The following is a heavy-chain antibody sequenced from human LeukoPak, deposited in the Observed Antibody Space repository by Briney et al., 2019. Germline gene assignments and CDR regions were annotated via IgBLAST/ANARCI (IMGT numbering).Heavy chain of an antibody. J-gene: IGHJ4*02. Sequence: GGSLRLSCAASGFTFSSYWMSWVRQTPGKGLEWVANMKEDGSKNYYVDSVKGRFTISRDNAKNSLFLQMNSLRAEDAAMYYCAKDRPNYHESNGHYYRRNGDYWGQGTLVAVSS. CDR1: GFTFSSYW. D-gene: IGHD3-22*01. CDR3: AKDRPNYHESNGHYYRRNGDY. V-gene: IGHV3-7*03. CDR2: MKEDGSKN.